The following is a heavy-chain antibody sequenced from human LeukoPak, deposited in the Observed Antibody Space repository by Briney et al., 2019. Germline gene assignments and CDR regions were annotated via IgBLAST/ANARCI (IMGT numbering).Heavy chain of an antibody. V-gene: IGHV3-23*01. Sequence: GGSLRLSCAASGFTFSSYSMNWVRQAPGKGLEWVSTVSGTDGSTYYADSVKGRFTISRDNSKNTLYLQMNSLRAEDTAVYYCASSDYYYTSLDHWGQGTLVTVSS. CDR1: GFTFSSYS. J-gene: IGHJ4*02. CDR3: ASSDYYYTSLDH. D-gene: IGHD3-22*01. CDR2: VSGTDGST.